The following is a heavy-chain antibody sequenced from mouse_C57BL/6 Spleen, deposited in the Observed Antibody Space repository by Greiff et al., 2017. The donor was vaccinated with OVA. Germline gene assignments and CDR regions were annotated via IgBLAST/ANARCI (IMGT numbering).Heavy chain of an antibody. CDR2: ISSGSSTI. V-gene: IGHV5-17*01. D-gene: IGHD1-1*01. Sequence: EVQVVESGGGLVKPGGSLKLSCAASGFTFSDYGMPWVRQAPEKGLEWVAYISSGSSTIYYADTVKGRFTISRDNAKNTLFLQMTSLRSEDTAMYYCASDGSSHWYFDVWGTGTTVTVSS. J-gene: IGHJ1*03. CDR1: GFTFSDYG. CDR3: ASDGSSHWYFDV.